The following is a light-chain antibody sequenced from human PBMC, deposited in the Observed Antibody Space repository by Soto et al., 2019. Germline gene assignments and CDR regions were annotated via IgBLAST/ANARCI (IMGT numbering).Light chain of an antibody. Sequence: EIVMTQSPATLSVSPGERATLSCRASQSVSSNLAWYQQKTGQAPRLLIYGASTRDTGIPARFSGSGSGTEFTLTISRPQSEDFEVYYCQQYNNSLITFGQGTRLEIK. CDR3: QQYNNSLIT. CDR2: GAS. J-gene: IGKJ5*01. CDR1: QSVSSN. V-gene: IGKV3-15*01.